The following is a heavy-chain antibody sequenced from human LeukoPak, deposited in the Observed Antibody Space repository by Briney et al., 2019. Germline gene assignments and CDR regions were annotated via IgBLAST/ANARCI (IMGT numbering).Heavy chain of an antibody. CDR2: IYYSGST. CDR3: ARTIYPDGTTVTTSNYYYGMDV. V-gene: IGHV4-59*01. D-gene: IGHD4-17*01. CDR1: GGSISSYY. J-gene: IGHJ6*02. Sequence: SETLSLTCTVSGGSISSYYWSWIRQPPGKGLEWIGYIYYSGSTNYNPSLKSRVTILVDTSKNQFSLKLSSVTAADTAVYYCARTIYPDGTTVTTSNYYYGMDVWGQGTTVTVSS.